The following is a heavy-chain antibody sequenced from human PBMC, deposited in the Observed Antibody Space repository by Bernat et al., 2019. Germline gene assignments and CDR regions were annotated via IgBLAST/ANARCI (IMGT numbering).Heavy chain of an antibody. CDR2: ISYDGSNK. CDR1: GFTFSSYA. Sequence: QVQLVESGGGVVQPGRSLRLSCAASGFTFSSYAMHWVRQAPGKGLEWVAVISYDGSNKYYADSVKGRFTISRDNSKNTLYLQMNSLRAEDTAVYYCARAPVYGDYSHSWYFDLWGRGTLATVSS. D-gene: IGHD4-17*01. CDR3: ARAPVYGDYSHSWYFDL. V-gene: IGHV3-30*01. J-gene: IGHJ2*01.